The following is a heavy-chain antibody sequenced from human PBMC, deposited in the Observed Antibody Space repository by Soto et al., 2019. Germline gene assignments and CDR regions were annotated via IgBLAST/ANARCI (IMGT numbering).Heavy chain of an antibody. Sequence: QLQLQESGSGLVKPSQTLSLTCAVSGGSISSGGYSWSWIRQPPGKGLEWIGYIYHSGSTYYNQSLKSRVTISVDRSKNQFSLKLSSVTAADTAVYYCARVLNSSGWPLDAFDIWGQGTMVTVSS. J-gene: IGHJ3*02. V-gene: IGHV4-30-2*01. CDR3: ARVLNSSGWPLDAFDI. CDR2: IYHSGST. CDR1: GGSISSGGYS. D-gene: IGHD6-19*01.